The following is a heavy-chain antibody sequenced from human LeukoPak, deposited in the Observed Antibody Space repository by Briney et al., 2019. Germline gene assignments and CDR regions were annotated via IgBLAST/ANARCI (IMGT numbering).Heavy chain of an antibody. Sequence: QTGGSLRLSCAASGFTFSSYGMHWVRQAPGKGLEWVAVISYDGSNKYYADSVKGRFTISRDNSKNTLYLQMNSLRAEDTAVYYCAKDRVAAAGTGPEGDYYYYYYMDVWGKGTTVTVSS. J-gene: IGHJ6*03. V-gene: IGHV3-30*18. CDR3: AKDRVAAAGTGPEGDYYYYYYMDV. CDR2: ISYDGSNK. D-gene: IGHD6-13*01. CDR1: GFTFSSYG.